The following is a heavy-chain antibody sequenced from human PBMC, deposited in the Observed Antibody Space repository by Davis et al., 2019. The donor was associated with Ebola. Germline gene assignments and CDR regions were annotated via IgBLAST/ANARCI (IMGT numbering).Heavy chain of an antibody. J-gene: IGHJ6*04. V-gene: IGHV3-9*01. D-gene: IGHD5-18*01. CDR3: AKTLRPKLYYYYYYGMDV. CDR1: GFTFDDYA. Sequence: GGSLRLSCAASGFTFDDYAMHWVRQAPGKGLEWVSGISWNSGSIGYADSVKGRFTISRDNAKNSLYLQMNSLRAEDTALYYCAKTLRPKLYYYYYYGMDVWGKGTTVTVSS. CDR2: ISWNSGSI.